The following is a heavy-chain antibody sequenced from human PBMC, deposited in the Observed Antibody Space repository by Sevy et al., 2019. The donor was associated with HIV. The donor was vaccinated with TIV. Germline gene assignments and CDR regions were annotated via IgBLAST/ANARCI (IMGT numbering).Heavy chain of an antibody. V-gene: IGHV4-59*01. CDR3: ARGGGDGYKGYYYYGMDV. CDR2: IYYSGST. CDR1: GGSISSYY. D-gene: IGHD3-16*01. J-gene: IGHJ6*02. Sequence: SETLSLTCTVSGGSISSYYWSWIRQPPGKGLEWIGYIYYSGSTNYNPSLKSRFTISVDTSKNQFSLKLSSVTAADTAVYYCARGGGDGYKGYYYYGMDVWGQGTTVTVSS.